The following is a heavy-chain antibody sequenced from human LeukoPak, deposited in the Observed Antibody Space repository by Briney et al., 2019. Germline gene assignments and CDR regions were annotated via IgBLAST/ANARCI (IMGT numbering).Heavy chain of an antibody. CDR3: ARDIFRVAAVAPGY. V-gene: IGHV1-18*01. CDR1: GYTFTSYG. J-gene: IGHJ4*02. CDR2: ISAYNGNT. D-gene: IGHD6-13*01. Sequence: ASVKVSCKASGYTFTSYGFSWVRQAPGQGLEWMGWISAYNGNTNYAQKLQGRVTMTTDTSTSTAYMELRSLRSDDTAVYYCARDIFRVAAVAPGYWGQGTLVTVSS.